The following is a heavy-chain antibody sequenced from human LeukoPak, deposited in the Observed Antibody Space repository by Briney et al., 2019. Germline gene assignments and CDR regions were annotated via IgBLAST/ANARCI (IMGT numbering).Heavy chain of an antibody. CDR3: ARDKDA. J-gene: IGHJ5*02. CDR1: GFTVSNNY. Sequence: GGSLRLSCVVSGFTVSNNYMSWVRQAPGKGLEWVSVIYSDGTTRNADSVKGRFTISRDNSKNTVYLQMDSLRAEDTAVYYCARDKDAWGQGTLVTVSS. CDR2: IYSDGTT. V-gene: IGHV3-66*01.